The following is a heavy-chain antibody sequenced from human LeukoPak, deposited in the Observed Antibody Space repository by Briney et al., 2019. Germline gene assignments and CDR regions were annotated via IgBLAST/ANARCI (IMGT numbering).Heavy chain of an antibody. Sequence: SETLSLTCTVSGGSISSSSYYWGWIRQPPGKGLEWIGSIYYRGSSYYNPSLKSRVTISVDTSKNQFSLKLSSMTVADTAVYYCANAASYSVDYWGQGTLVTVSS. CDR2: IYYRGSS. J-gene: IGHJ4*02. D-gene: IGHD1-26*01. CDR1: GGSISSSSYY. CDR3: ANAASYSVDY. V-gene: IGHV4-39*01.